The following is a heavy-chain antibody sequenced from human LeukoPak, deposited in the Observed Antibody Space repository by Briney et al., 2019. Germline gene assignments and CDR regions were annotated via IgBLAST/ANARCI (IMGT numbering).Heavy chain of an antibody. Sequence: GASVKVSCKTSGYAFTNNAINWVRQAPGQGLEWMGWINPNSGGTNYAQKFQGRVTMTRDTSISTAYMELSRLRSDDTAVYYCARMPDYYDKDSAAFDIWGQGTMVTVSS. CDR3: ARMPDYYDKDSAAFDI. D-gene: IGHD3-22*01. V-gene: IGHV1-2*02. CDR1: GYAFTNNA. J-gene: IGHJ3*02. CDR2: INPNSGGT.